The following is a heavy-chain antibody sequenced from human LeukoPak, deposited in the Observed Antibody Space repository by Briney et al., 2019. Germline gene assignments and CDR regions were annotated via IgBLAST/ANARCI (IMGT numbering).Heavy chain of an antibody. V-gene: IGHV3-23*01. CDR2: INFSGGTT. CDR3: TKGHYYGSGSYWV. CDR1: GFTFSSFA. Sequence: GGSLRLSCAASGFTFSSFAMSWVRQAPGKGLEWVSAINFSGGTTYYADSVKGRFTISRDNFKNTLYLQMNGLRADDTAVYYCTKGHYYGSGSYWVWGQGTLVTVSS. J-gene: IGHJ4*02. D-gene: IGHD3-10*01.